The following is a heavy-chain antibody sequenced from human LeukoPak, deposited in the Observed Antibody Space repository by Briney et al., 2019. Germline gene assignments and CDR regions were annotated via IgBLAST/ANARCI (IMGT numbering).Heavy chain of an antibody. CDR1: GYSISSGYY. V-gene: IGHV4-38-2*02. D-gene: IGHD3-22*01. CDR2: MYHSGST. Sequence: PSETLSLTCTVSGYSISSGYYWGWIRQPPGKGLECIGTMYHSGSTFYNPSLKSRVTISVDTSKNQSSLKLSSVTAADTAVYYCASCVVTNWFDPWGQGTLVTVSS. CDR3: ASCVVTNWFDP. J-gene: IGHJ5*02.